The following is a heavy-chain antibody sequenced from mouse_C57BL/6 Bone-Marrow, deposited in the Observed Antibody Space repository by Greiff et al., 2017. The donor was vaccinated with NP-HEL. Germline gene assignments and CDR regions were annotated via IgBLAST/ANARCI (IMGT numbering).Heavy chain of an antibody. J-gene: IGHJ4*01. D-gene: IGHD2-3*01. CDR2: ISDGGSYT. CDR1: GFTFSSYA. Sequence: EVHLVESGGGLVKPGGSLKLSCAASGFTFSSYAMSWVRQTPEKRLEWVATISDGGSYTYYPDNVKGRFTISRDNAKNNLYLQMSHLKSEDTAMYYCARENGYYGAMDYWGQGTSVTVSS. V-gene: IGHV5-4*01. CDR3: ARENGYYGAMDY.